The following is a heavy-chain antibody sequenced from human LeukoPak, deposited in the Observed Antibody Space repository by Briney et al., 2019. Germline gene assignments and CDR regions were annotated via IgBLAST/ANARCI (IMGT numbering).Heavy chain of an antibody. V-gene: IGHV1-2*02. CDR3: ARGGHCTKGVCYIFDY. CDR2: INPNSGGT. Sequence: ASVKVSCKASGYTFTGYYMHWVRQAPGQGLEWMGWINPNSGGTNYAQKFQGRVTMTRDTSISTAYMELSRLRSDDTAVYYCARGGHCTKGVCYIFDYWGQGTLVTVSS. J-gene: IGHJ4*02. D-gene: IGHD2-8*01. CDR1: GYTFTGYY.